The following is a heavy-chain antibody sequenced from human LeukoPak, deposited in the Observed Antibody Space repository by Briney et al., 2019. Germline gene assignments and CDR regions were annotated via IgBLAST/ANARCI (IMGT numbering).Heavy chain of an antibody. CDR3: ARVKRGVVPVALDYYYYMDV. D-gene: IGHD2-2*01. CDR1: GYTFTSYD. J-gene: IGHJ6*03. Sequence: ASVQVSCKASGYTFTSYDINWVRQATGQGLEWMGWMNPNSGKTDCAQKFQDRVTISRNTSISTAYMELSSLISEDTAVYYCARVKRGVVPVALDYYYYMDVWGKGTTVTVSS. V-gene: IGHV1-8*03. CDR2: MNPNSGKT.